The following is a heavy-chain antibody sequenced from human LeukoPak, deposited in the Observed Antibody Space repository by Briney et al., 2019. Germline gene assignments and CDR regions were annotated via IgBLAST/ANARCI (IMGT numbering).Heavy chain of an antibody. CDR1: GFTFSNAW. D-gene: IGHD2-8*01. V-gene: IGHV3-49*04. CDR3: TRDVRYYYYMDV. J-gene: IGHJ6*03. Sequence: GGSLRLSCAASGFTFSNAWMSWVRQAPGKGLEWVGFIRSKAYGGTTEYAASVKGRFTISRDDSKSIAYLQMNSLKTEDTAVYYCTRDVRYYYYMDVWGKGTTVTVSS. CDR2: IRSKAYGGTT.